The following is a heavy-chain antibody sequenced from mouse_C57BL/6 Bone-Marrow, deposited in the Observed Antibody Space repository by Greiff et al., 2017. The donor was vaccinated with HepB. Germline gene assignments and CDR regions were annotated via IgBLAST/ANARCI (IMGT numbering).Heavy chain of an antibody. J-gene: IGHJ2*01. CDR1: GFSLTSYG. V-gene: IGHV2-6-1*01. CDR3: ARHSLREYYFDY. CDR2: IWSDGST. D-gene: IGHD1-1*01. Sequence: QVQLQQSGPGLVAPSQSLSITCTVSGFSLTSYGVHWVRQPPGKGLEWLVVIWSDGSTTYNSALKSRLSISKDNSKSQVFLKMNSLQTDDTAMYYCARHSLREYYFDYWGQGTTLTVSS.